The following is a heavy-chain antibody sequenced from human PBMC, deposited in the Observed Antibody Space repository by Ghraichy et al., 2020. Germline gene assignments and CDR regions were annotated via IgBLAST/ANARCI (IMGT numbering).Heavy chain of an antibody. D-gene: IGHD4-17*01. J-gene: IGHJ3*02. CDR3: AKDRVPYASWAFDI. Sequence: GESLNISCAASGFTFSNYAMTWVRQAPGKGLDWVSAMTVSGGGTYYADSVKGRFTISRDNSKNTLYLEMNNLRAEDTALYYCAKDRVPYASWAFDIWGPGTMVTVSS. CDR1: GFTFSNYA. CDR2: MTVSGGGT. V-gene: IGHV3-23*01.